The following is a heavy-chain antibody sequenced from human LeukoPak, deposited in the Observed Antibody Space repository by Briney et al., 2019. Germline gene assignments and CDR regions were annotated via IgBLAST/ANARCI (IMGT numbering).Heavy chain of an antibody. CDR2: INPNRGGT. CDR3: ARVGVDLWFDP. Sequence: ASVKVSCKASGYTFTGFDIHWVRQAPGQGLEWMGRINPNRGGTNYAQKFQGRVTMTRDTSISTAYMELSRLRSDDTAIYYCARVGVDLWFDPWGQGTLVTVSS. D-gene: IGHD3/OR15-3a*01. V-gene: IGHV1-2*06. CDR1: GYTFTGFD. J-gene: IGHJ5*02.